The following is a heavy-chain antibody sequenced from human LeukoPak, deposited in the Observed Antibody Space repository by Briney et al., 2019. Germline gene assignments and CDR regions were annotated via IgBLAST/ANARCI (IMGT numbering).Heavy chain of an antibody. V-gene: IGHV3-66*01. CDR2: IYSGGST. D-gene: IGHD5-18*01. Sequence: GGSLRLSCAASGFTVSSNYMSWVRQAPGKGLEWVSVIYSGGSTYYADSVKGRFTISRDSSKNTLYLQMNSLRAEDTAVYYCARVHGYSYDSYYFDYWGQGTLVTVSS. J-gene: IGHJ4*02. CDR3: ARVHGYSYDSYYFDY. CDR1: GFTVSSNY.